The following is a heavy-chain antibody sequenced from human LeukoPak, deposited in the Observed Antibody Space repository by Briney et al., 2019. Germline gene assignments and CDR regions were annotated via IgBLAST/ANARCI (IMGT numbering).Heavy chain of an antibody. CDR2: SNLDHGET. J-gene: IGHJ4*02. CDR3: ASNDERFGELSFDY. V-gene: IGHV1-24*01. Sequence: ASVKVSCKVSGYTLAELSIHWVRQAPGKGLEWMGGSNLDHGETVYAPNFQGRVTMTEETSTGTAYMEVSSLRSDDTAVYYCASNDERFGELSFDYWGQGTLVTVSS. D-gene: IGHD3-10*01. CDR1: GYTLAELS.